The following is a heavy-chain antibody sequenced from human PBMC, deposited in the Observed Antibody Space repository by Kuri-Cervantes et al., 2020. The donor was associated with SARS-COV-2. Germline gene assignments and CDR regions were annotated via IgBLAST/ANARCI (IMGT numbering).Heavy chain of an antibody. V-gene: IGHV4-59*01. J-gene: IGHJ4*02. D-gene: IGHD4-17*01. CDR2: IYYSGSV. CDR1: GGSISSSY. CDR3: TTVTPTSVFDF. Sequence: SETLSLTCTVSGGSISSSYWSWIRQPPGKGLEWIGYIYYSGSVSYHPSLMSRVTISVDTSKNQFSLRLTSVTAADTAVYYCTTVTPTSVFDFWGQGTLVTVSS.